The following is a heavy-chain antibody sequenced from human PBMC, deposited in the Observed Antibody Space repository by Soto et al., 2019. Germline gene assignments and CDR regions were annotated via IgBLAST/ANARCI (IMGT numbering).Heavy chain of an antibody. J-gene: IGHJ6*02. CDR3: ASEVSSTKGIDV. CDR2: DYYTGNS. V-gene: IGHV4-39*01. D-gene: IGHD2-2*01. Sequence: SETLSLTCTVSGDSVSSSSYYWVWIRQPTGRGLEWITSDYYTGNSFCYPSLKSRVALSVDISKNQFSLRLMSLTASDTAVYYGASEVSSTKGIDVWGQGTTVTVSS. CDR1: GDSVSSSSYY.